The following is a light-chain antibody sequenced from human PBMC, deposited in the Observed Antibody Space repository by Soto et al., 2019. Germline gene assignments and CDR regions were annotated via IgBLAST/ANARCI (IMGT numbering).Light chain of an antibody. J-gene: IGLJ2*01. Sequence: QSVLTQPPSASGTPGRRVTISCSGSSSNIGTNYVYWYQQLPGTAPKLLIYSNNQRPSGVPDRFSGSKSGTSASLAISGLRSEVEADYYCAAWDDSLRGPVFGGGTKLTVL. CDR3: AAWDDSLRGPV. CDR2: SNN. V-gene: IGLV1-47*02. CDR1: SSNIGTNY.